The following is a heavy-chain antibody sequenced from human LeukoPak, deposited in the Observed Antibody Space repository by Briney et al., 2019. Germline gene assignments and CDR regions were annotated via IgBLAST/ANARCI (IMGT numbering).Heavy chain of an antibody. J-gene: IGHJ6*03. CDR2: IKSDGSST. D-gene: IGHD2-8*01. CDR3: AREANGERYYYYYYMDV. V-gene: IGHV3-74*01. CDR1: GFTFSNYW. Sequence: GGSLRLSCAASGFTFSNYWMHWVRQAPGKGLVWVSRIKSDGSSTSYADSVKGRFTISRDNAKNTLYLQMNSLRAEDTALYYCAREANGERYYYYYYMDVWGKGTTVTVSS.